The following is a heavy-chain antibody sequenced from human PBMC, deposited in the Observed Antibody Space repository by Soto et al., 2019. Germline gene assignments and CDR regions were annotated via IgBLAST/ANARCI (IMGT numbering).Heavy chain of an antibody. CDR2: IYYSGST. V-gene: IGHV4-39*01. D-gene: IGHD3-22*01. CDR1: GGSISSSSYY. Sequence: QLQLQESGPGLVKPSETLSLTCTVSGGSISSSSYYWGWIRQPPGKGLEWIGSIYYSGSTYYNPSLKSRVTISVDTSKNQFSLKLSSVTAADTAVYYCARRGDYYDGGFDYWGQGTLVTVSS. J-gene: IGHJ4*02. CDR3: ARRGDYYDGGFDY.